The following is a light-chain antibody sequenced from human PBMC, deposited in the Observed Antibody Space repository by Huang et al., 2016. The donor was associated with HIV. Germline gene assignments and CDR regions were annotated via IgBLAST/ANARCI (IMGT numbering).Light chain of an antibody. V-gene: IGKV1-17*03. CDR3: LQHHGYPRT. J-gene: IGKJ1*01. CDR2: AAS. Sequence: DIQSTQSPSAMSASVGDRVSITCRASQDISNYLAWFQQKPGGAPKRLIYAASSLQSGVPSRFSASGSGTKFTLKISGLQPEDFATYYCLQHHGYPRTFGQGTKV. CDR1: QDISNY.